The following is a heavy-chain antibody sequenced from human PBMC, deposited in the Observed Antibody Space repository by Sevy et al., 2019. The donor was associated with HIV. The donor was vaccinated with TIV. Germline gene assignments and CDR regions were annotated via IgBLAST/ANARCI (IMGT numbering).Heavy chain of an antibody. CDR2: ISDDGNNK. CDR1: GFTFSTYA. CDR3: ASHYYDTTGYYYPHDY. Sequence: GGSLRLSCTASGFTFSTYAMYWVRQAPGKGLEWVAVISDDGNNKDYADSVKGRFTVSRDNSKNTLYLQMYSLRAEDTAVYYCASHYYDTTGYYYPHDYWGQGTLVTVSS. J-gene: IGHJ4*02. D-gene: IGHD3-22*01. V-gene: IGHV3-30*04.